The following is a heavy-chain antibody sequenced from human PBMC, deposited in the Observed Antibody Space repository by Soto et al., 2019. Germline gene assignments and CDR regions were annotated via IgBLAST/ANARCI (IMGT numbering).Heavy chain of an antibody. CDR3: ARGSFAHYFDH. V-gene: IGHV3-11*03. CDR1: GGSISSGGYY. CDR2: ISTSSSYT. Sequence: LSLTCTVSGGSISSGGYYWSWVRQAPGKGLEWVSYISTSSSYTNYADSVKGRFTISRDNVKRSLYLQMNSLRVDDTAFYYCARGSFAHYFDHWGQGALVTVSS. J-gene: IGHJ4*02.